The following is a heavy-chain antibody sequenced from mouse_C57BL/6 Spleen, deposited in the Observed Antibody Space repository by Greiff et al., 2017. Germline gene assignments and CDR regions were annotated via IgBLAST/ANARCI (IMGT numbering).Heavy chain of an antibody. Sequence: QVQLQQPGAELVMPGASVKLSCKASGYTFTSYWMHWVKQRPGQGLEWIGEIDPSDSYTNYNKQFKGKSTLTVDQSSRTAYMQLSSLTSEDSAVYYCARRLGAMDYWGQGTSVTVSS. D-gene: IGHD3-3*01. J-gene: IGHJ4*01. V-gene: IGHV1-69*01. CDR1: GYTFTSYW. CDR2: IDPSDSYT. CDR3: ARRLGAMDY.